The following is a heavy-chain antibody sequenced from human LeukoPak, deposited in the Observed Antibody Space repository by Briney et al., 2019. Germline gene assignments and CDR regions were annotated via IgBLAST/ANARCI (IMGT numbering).Heavy chain of an antibody. J-gene: IGHJ4*02. CDR2: ISSSGSSN. D-gene: IGHD4-17*01. CDR3: AVDYGAYVRGFDY. V-gene: IGHV3-48*03. CDR1: GFTLSSYE. Sequence: GGSLRLSCAASGFTLSSYEMNWVRQAPGKGLEWVSHISSSGSSNNYAGSMKGRFIISRDNTNNSPYLQINNMRAEDTAVDYCAVDYGAYVRGFDYCGQGTLVTVSS.